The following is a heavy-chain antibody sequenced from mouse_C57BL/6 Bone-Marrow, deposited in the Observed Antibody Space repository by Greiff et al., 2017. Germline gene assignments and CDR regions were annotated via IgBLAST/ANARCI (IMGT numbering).Heavy chain of an antibody. CDR3: AREDGGPWFAY. CDR2: ISSGGSYT. Sequence: EVKLQESGGDLVKPGGSLKLSCAASGFTFSSYGMSWVRQTPDKRLEWVATISSGGSYTYYPDSVKGRFTISRDNAKNTLYLQMSSLKSEDTAMYYCAREDGGPWFAYWGQGTLVTVSA. CDR1: GFTFSSYG. V-gene: IGHV5-6*01. J-gene: IGHJ3*01.